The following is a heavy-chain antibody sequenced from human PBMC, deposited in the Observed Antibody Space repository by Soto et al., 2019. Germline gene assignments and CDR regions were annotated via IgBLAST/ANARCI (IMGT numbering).Heavy chain of an antibody. D-gene: IGHD3-9*01. J-gene: IGHJ5*02. CDR3: AHRRGGLLRYFDWLPAGRFDP. CDR2: IYWNDDK. CDR1: GFSLSTSGVG. V-gene: IGHV2-5*01. Sequence: SGPTLVNPTQTLTLTCTFSGFSLSTSGVGVGWIRQPPGKALEWLALIYWNDDKRYSPSLKSRLTITKDTSKNQVVLKMTNMDPVDTATYYCAHRRGGLLRYFDWLPAGRFDPWGQGTLVTVSS.